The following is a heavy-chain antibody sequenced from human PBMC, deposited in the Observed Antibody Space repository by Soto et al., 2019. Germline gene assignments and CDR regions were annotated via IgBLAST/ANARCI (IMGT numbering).Heavy chain of an antibody. V-gene: IGHV1-46*03. CDR1: GYNFTSYY. Sequence: ASVKVSCKASGYNFTSYYMHWVRQAPGQGLEWMGIIDPSGGSTSYAQKFQGRVSMTRDTSTSTVYMDLSSLRSEDTAVYYRARDLTGGPTYYDFWSGYSPVDYWGLGTLVTVSS. CDR3: ARDLTGGPTYYDFWSGYSPVDY. CDR2: IDPSGGST. D-gene: IGHD3-3*01. J-gene: IGHJ4*02.